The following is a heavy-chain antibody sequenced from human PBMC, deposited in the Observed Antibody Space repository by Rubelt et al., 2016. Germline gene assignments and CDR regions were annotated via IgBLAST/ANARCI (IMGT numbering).Heavy chain of an antibody. V-gene: IGHV4-34*01. Sequence: QVQLQQWGAGLLKPSETLSLTCAVYGGSFSGYYWSWIRQPPGKGLEWIGEINHSGSTNYNPSLKSRVTISVDTSKNQFSLKLSSVTAADTAVYYCARFKKVAGFDYWGQGTLVTVSS. J-gene: IGHJ4*02. CDR1: GGSFSGYY. CDR2: INHSGST. CDR3: ARFKKVAGFDY. D-gene: IGHD6-19*01.